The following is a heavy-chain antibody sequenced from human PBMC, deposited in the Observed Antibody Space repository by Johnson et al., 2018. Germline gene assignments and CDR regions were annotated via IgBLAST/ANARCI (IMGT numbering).Heavy chain of an antibody. CDR3: ARVLGYCSGGSCYSVDYCYYYMDV. Sequence: QVQLQQWGAGLLKPSETLSLTCAVYGGSFSGYYWSWIRQPPGKGLEWIGEINHSGSTNYNPSLKSRVTISVDTSKNQFSLKLSSVTAADTAVYYCARVLGYCSGGSCYSVDYCYYYMDVWGKGTTVTVSS. V-gene: IGHV4-34*01. CDR1: GGSFSGYY. CDR2: INHSGST. J-gene: IGHJ6*03. D-gene: IGHD2-15*01.